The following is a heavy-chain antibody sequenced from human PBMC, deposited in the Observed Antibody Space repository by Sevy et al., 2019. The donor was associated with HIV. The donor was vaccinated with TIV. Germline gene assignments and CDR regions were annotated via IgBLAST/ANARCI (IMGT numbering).Heavy chain of an antibody. D-gene: IGHD1-26*01. CDR3: TLRKGAQSIFDY. Sequence: CLRLSCTASGFTFGDYCMSWVRQAPGKGLEWVAFLKSKAYGGTVDHAASVKGRFTISRDDSKSIAYLQMNDLNAGDTGVYYCTLRKGAQSIFDYWGQGALVTVSS. CDR2: LKSKAYGGTV. CDR1: GFTFGDYC. V-gene: IGHV3-49*04. J-gene: IGHJ4*02.